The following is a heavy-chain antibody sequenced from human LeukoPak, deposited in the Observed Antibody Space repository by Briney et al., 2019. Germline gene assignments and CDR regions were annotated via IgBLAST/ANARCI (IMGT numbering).Heavy chain of an antibody. Sequence: GGSLRLSCAASGFTFSSYSMNWVRQAPGKGLEWVSSISSSSSYIYYADSVKGRFTISRDNAKNSLYLQMNSLRAEDTAVYYCARLIAVAATRYFDLWGRGTLVTVSS. D-gene: IGHD6-19*01. CDR1: GFTFSSYS. J-gene: IGHJ2*01. CDR3: ARLIAVAATRYFDL. V-gene: IGHV3-21*04. CDR2: ISSSSSYI.